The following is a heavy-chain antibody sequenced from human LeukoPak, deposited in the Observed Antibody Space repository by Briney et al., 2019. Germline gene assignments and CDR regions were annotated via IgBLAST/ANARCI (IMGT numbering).Heavy chain of an antibody. CDR3: ARAPTTVTTDGY. Sequence: ASVKVSCKASGYTFTDYYMHWVRQAPGQGLEWMGWINPNSGDSNYAQKFQGRVTMTRDTSIRTAYMELSRLRSDDTAVYYCARAPTTVTTDGYWGQGTLVTVSS. J-gene: IGHJ4*02. V-gene: IGHV1-2*02. CDR2: INPNSGDS. D-gene: IGHD4-17*01. CDR1: GYTFTDYY.